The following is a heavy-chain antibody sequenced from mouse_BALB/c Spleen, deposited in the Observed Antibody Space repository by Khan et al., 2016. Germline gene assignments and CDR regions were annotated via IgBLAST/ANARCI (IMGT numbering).Heavy chain of an antibody. CDR2: IAYSGSA. CDR3: TRDYDVYYSLGY. V-gene: IGHV3-8*02. CDR1: GDSITSGY. Sequence: EVQLQESGPSLVKPSQTLSLTCSVTGDSITSGYWNWIRKFPGNKLEFMGYIAYSGSAYYNPSLKSRISITRDTSKNQYYLQLNSVTTEDTATYYCTRDYDVYYSLGYWGQGTTLTVSS. D-gene: IGHD2-3*01. J-gene: IGHJ2*01.